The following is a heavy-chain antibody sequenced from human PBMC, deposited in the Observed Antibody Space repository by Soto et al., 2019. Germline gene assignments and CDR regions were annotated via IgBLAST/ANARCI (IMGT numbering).Heavy chain of an antibody. Sequence: QVQLVESGGGVLQPGTSLRLSCAASGFTFNKHGMHWVRQAPGKGLEGVAAISYDGSNQYYADSVKGRFTISRDNSKNQLYLQMNSLRREYAAVYYCRRSRGYSSCWRVDSWGQGTLVTVSA. V-gene: IGHV3-30*03. CDR3: RRSRGYSSCWRVDS. J-gene: IGHJ4*02. CDR1: GFTFNKHG. D-gene: IGHD6-19*01. CDR2: ISYDGSNQ.